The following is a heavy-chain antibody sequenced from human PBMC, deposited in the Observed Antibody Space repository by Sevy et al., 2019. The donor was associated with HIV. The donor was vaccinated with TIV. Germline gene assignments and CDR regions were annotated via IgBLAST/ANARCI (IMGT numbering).Heavy chain of an antibody. J-gene: IGHJ6*02. Sequence: GGSLRLSCAASGFTFSSYAMHWVRQAPGKGLEWVAVISYDGSNKYYADSVKGRFTISRDNSKNTLYLQMNSLRAEDTTVYYCARDQNYYGSWIYYYGMDVWGQGTTVTVSS. CDR1: GFTFSSYA. V-gene: IGHV3-30*04. D-gene: IGHD3-10*01. CDR3: ARDQNYYGSWIYYYGMDV. CDR2: ISYDGSNK.